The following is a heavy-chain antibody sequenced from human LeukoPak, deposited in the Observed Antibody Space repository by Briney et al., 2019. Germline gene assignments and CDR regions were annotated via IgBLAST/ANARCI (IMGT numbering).Heavy chain of an antibody. J-gene: IGHJ4*02. V-gene: IGHV3-30-3*01. CDR2: ISYDGSNK. CDR1: GFTFSSYA. Sequence: GGSLGLSCAASGFTFSSYAMHWVRQAPGKGLEWVAVISYDGSNKYYADSVKGRFTISRDNSKNTLYLQMNSLRAEDTAVYYCARGGSGSLSYFDYWGQGTLVTVSS. CDR3: ARGGSGSLSYFDY. D-gene: IGHD3-10*01.